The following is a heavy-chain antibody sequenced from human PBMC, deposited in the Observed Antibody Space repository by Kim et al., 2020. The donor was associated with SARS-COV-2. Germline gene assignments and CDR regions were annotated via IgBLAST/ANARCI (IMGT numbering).Heavy chain of an antibody. CDR3: ARDMAIYGDFPLDY. CDR2: ISSSSSYI. J-gene: IGHJ4*02. CDR1: GFTFSSYS. V-gene: IGHV3-21*01. Sequence: GGSLRLSCAASGFTFSSYSMNWVRQAPGKGLEWVSSISSSSSYIYYADSVKGRFTISRDNAKNSLYLQMNSLRAEDTAVYYCARDMAIYGDFPLDYWGQGTLVTVSS. D-gene: IGHD4-17*01.